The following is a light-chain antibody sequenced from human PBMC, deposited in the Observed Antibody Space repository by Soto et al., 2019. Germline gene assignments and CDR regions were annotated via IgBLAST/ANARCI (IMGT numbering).Light chain of an antibody. CDR2: DVS. V-gene: IGLV2-14*03. CDR1: SSDVGASNY. CDR3: SSYTSSSTFYV. J-gene: IGLJ1*01. Sequence: QSVLTQPPSVSGSPGQSITISCTGTSSDVGASNYVSWFQHHPGKAPKLMIYDVSNRPSGVSNRFSASKSGNTASLTISGLQAKDEADYYCSSYTSSSTFYVFGTGTKVTVL.